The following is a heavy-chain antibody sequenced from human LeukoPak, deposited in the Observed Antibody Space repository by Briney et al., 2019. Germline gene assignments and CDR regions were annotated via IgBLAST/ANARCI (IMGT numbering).Heavy chain of an antibody. J-gene: IGHJ4*02. CDR1: GFTFSSYS. CDR2: ISSSSSYI. V-gene: IGHV3-21*01. Sequence: GGSLRLSCAASGFTFSSYSMNWVRQAPGKGLEWVSSISSSSSYIYYADSVKGRFTISRDNAKNSLYLQMNSLRAEDTALYYCARDYGSGSPFDYWGQGTLVTVSS. D-gene: IGHD3-10*01. CDR3: ARDYGSGSPFDY.